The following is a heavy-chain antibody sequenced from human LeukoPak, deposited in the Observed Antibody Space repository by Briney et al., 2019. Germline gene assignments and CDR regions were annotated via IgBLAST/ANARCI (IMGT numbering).Heavy chain of an antibody. V-gene: IGHV4-59*01. CDR3: ARQYVDTAMGTYYYYGMDV. CDR1: GGSISSYY. D-gene: IGHD5-18*01. J-gene: IGHJ6*02. CDR2: IYYSGST. Sequence: SETLSLTCTVSGGSISSYYWSWIRQPPGKGLEWIGYIYYSGSTNYNPSLKSRVTISVDTSKNQFSLKLSSVTAADTAVYYCARQYVDTAMGTYYYYGMDVWGQGTTVTVSS.